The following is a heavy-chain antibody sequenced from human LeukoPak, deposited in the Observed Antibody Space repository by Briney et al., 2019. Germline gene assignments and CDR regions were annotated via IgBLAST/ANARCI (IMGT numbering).Heavy chain of an antibody. D-gene: IGHD3-10*01. CDR2: INPNTGGT. CDR1: GYTFTGYH. V-gene: IGHV1-2*02. J-gene: IGHJ5*02. CDR3: ATLLSALETKP. Sequence: ASVKVSCKASGYTFTGYHMHWVRQAPGHGLEWMGWINPNTGGTNYAQKFQGRVTMTRDTSISTAYMELSRLRSDDTAVYYCATLLSALETKPWGQGTQVTVSS.